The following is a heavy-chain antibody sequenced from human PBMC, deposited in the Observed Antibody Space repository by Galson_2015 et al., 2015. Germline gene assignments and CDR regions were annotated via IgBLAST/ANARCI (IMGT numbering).Heavy chain of an antibody. CDR3: ARVGGDIAARTWGYFDY. J-gene: IGHJ4*02. V-gene: IGHV3-30-3*01. CDR2: ISYDGSNK. CDR1: GFTFSNYA. Sequence: SLRLSCEASGFTFSNYAMHWVRQAPGKGLEWVAVISYDGSNKFYADSVKGRFTISRDNSKNTLYLQMNSLRPEDTAVYYCARVGGDIAARTWGYFDYWGQGTLVTVSS. D-gene: IGHD6-6*01.